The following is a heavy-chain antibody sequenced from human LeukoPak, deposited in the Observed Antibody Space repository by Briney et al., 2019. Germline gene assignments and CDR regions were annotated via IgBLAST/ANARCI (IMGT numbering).Heavy chain of an antibody. D-gene: IGHD6-13*01. CDR3: ARVFGSSWPH. CDR2: IIPIFGTA. Sequence: GASVKVSCKPSGGTFSSYAISWVRQAPGQGLEWMGGIIPIFGTANYAQKFQGRVTITADESTNTAYMELSSLRSVDTAVYYCARVFGSSWPHWGQGTLVTVSS. CDR1: GGTFSSYA. J-gene: IGHJ4*02. V-gene: IGHV1-69*13.